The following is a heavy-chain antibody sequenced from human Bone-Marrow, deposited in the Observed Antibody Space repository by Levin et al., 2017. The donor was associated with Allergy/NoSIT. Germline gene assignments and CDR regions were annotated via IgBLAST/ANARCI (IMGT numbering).Heavy chain of an antibody. V-gene: IGHV3-33*01. D-gene: IGHD7-27*01. CDR3: ARSLSNWGSQNFDY. J-gene: IGHJ4*02. Sequence: SCAASGFPFINYGMHWVRQVPGKGLEWLAVIWFDGSNKYYADSVKGRFTISRDNSKNTLYLQMNSLRAEDTAVYYCARSLSNWGSQNFDYWGQGTLVTVSS. CDR2: IWFDGSNK. CDR1: GFPFINYG.